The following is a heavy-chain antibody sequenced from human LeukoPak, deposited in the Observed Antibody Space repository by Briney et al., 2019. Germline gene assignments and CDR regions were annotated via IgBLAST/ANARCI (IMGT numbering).Heavy chain of an antibody. J-gene: IGHJ4*02. D-gene: IGHD6-19*01. Sequence: QPGGSLRLSCAASGFTFSSYEMNWVRQAPGKGLEWLSYIDPDDSTTYYADSVKGRFTISRDNAKNSLCLQMNSLRAEDRAVYYCARDGGWGYYFDFWGQGTLVTVSS. V-gene: IGHV3-48*03. CDR2: IDPDDSTT. CDR1: GFTFSSYE. CDR3: ARDGGWGYYFDF.